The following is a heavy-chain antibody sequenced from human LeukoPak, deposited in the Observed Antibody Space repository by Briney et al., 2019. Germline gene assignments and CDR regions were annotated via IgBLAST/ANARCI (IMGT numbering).Heavy chain of an antibody. D-gene: IGHD2-2*01. J-gene: IGHJ4*02. Sequence: GGSLRLSCAASGFTFRSYAMHWVRQAPGKGLEWVAVISYDGSNKYYADSVEGRFTISRDNSKNTLYLQMNSLRAEDTAVYYRARALVVPAAPDYWGQGTLVTVSS. CDR3: ARALVVPAAPDY. CDR2: ISYDGSNK. CDR1: GFTFRSYA. V-gene: IGHV3-30-3*01.